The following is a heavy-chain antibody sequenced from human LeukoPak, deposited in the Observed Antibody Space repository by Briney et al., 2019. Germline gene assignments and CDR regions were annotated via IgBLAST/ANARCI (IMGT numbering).Heavy chain of an antibody. CDR1: GYTLTALS. Sequence: GASLKVSCKVSGYTLTALSMHWVRQAPGKGLEWMGGFDPEGGETIYAQKFQGRVTMTEDTSTDTAYMELSSLRSEDTAVYYCATGNDILDYWGQGTLVTVSS. CDR3: ATGNDILDY. J-gene: IGHJ4*02. D-gene: IGHD3-9*01. V-gene: IGHV1-24*01. CDR2: FDPEGGET.